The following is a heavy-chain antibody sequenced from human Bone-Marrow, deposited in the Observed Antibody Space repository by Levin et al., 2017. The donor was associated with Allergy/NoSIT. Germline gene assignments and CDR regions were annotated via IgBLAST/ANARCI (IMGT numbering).Heavy chain of an antibody. CDR1: GISLSTSGLG. J-gene: IGHJ3*02. CDR2: IDWNDNK. CDR3: AHRLEILSGSDDAFDI. Sequence: GSGPTLVKPTETLTLTCTLSGISLSTSGLGVAWIRQPPGQALEWLASIDWNDNKRYSPSVKSRLTITKDTSKNQSFLTITPMGPVDTATYFCAHRLEILSGSDDAFDIWGQGTIVTVSS. V-gene: IGHV2-5*01. D-gene: IGHD3-9*01.